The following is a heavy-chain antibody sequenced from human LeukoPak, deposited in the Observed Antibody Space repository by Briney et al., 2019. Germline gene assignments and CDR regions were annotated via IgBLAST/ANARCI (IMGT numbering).Heavy chain of an antibody. Sequence: ASVKVSCKASGYTFTGYYMHWVRQAPGRGLEWMGRINPNSGGTNYAQKFQGRVTMTRDTSISTAYMELSRLRSDDTAVYYCARGHGLAATIENRYYYYYYYMDVWGKGATVTVSS. V-gene: IGHV1-2*06. CDR3: ARGHGLAATIENRYYYYYYYMDV. CDR1: GYTFTGYY. CDR2: INPNSGGT. J-gene: IGHJ6*03. D-gene: IGHD2-15*01.